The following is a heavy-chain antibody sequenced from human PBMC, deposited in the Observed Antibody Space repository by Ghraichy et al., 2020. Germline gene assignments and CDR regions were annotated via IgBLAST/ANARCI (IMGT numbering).Heavy chain of an antibody. V-gene: IGHV3-74*01. D-gene: IGHD6-19*01. CDR3: ARPFTAGY. CDR2: INSDGSST. Sequence: GESLNISCAASGFSFSNYWTHWVRQPPGKGLVWAARINSDGSSTSYADSVKGRFTISRDNAENTLFLQMDSLRVEDSAVYYCARPFTAGYWGQGILVTVSS. CDR1: GFSFSNYW. J-gene: IGHJ4*02.